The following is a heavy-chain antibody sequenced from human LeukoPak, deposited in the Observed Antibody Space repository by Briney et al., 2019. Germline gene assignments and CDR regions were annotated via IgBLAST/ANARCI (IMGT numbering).Heavy chain of an antibody. V-gene: IGHV3-9*01. J-gene: IGHJ3*02. D-gene: IGHD3-22*01. Sequence: PGRSLRLSCAASGFTFADYAMHWARPAPGKGLEWVSGISWNSGSIGYADSLKGRFTISRDNAKHSRYLQMNRLRAEDTALYYCAKGKDDSSGYYFDAFDIWGQGTMATVSS. CDR3: AKGKDDSSGYYFDAFDI. CDR2: ISWNSGSI. CDR1: GFTFADYA.